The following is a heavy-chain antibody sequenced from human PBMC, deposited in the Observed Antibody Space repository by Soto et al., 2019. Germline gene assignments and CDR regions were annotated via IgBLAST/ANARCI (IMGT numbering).Heavy chain of an antibody. V-gene: IGHV1-69*13. CDR3: ARAEYYGSGSPKTLTY. CDR1: GGTFSSYA. J-gene: IGHJ4*02. Sequence: GASVKVSCKASGGTFSSYAISWVRQAPGQGLEWMGGIIPIFGTANYAQKFQGRVTITADESTSTAYMELSSLRSEDTAVYCCARAEYYGSGSPKTLTYWGQGTLVTVSS. D-gene: IGHD3-10*01. CDR2: IIPIFGTA.